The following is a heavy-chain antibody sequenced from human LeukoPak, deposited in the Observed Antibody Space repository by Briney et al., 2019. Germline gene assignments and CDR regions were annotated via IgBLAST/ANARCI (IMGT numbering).Heavy chain of an antibody. Sequence: PSETLSLTCSVSGGSISSYYWCWIRQPAGKGLEWIGRIHSYEGVNYNPSLRSRVTMSVDTSKNQFSLKLSSVTAADTAVYYCARLSQSTSWYDDYWGQGTLVTVSS. CDR3: ARLSQSTSWYDDY. CDR1: GGSISSYY. CDR2: IHSYEGV. D-gene: IGHD6-13*01. V-gene: IGHV4-4*07. J-gene: IGHJ4*02.